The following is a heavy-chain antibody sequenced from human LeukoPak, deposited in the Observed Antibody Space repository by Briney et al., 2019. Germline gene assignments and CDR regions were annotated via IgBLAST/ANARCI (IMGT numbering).Heavy chain of an antibody. Sequence: GGSVTLLCAVSGFTFSSYRMSGVRQAPGRGLEWVSAIRGSGGSTYYADSVKGRFTISRDNSKNTLYLQMNSLRAEDTAVYYCAKCHYDSSGIVAFDIWGQGTMVTVSS. CDR1: GFTFSSYR. CDR2: IRGSGGST. V-gene: IGHV3-23*01. CDR3: AKCHYDSSGIVAFDI. J-gene: IGHJ3*02. D-gene: IGHD3-22*01.